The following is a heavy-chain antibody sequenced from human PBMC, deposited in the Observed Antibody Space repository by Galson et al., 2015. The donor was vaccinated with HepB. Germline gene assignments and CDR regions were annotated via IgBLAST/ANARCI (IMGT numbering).Heavy chain of an antibody. CDR2: TYYRSKWYN. V-gene: IGHV6-1*01. Sequence: CAISGDSVSSNSAAWNWIRQSPSRGLEWLGRTYYRSKWYNDYAVSVKSRITINPDTSKNQFSLQLNSVTPEDTAVYYCARDASFIAGRRGDAFDIWGQGQWSTSLQ. J-gene: IGHJ3*02. CDR1: GDSVSSNSAA. D-gene: IGHD6-6*01. CDR3: ARDASFIAGRRGDAFDI.